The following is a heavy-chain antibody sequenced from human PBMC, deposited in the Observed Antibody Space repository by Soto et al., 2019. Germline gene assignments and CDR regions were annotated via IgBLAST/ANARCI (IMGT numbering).Heavy chain of an antibody. CDR1: GFTFSSYG. D-gene: IGHD3-22*01. V-gene: IGHV3-30*18. Sequence: GGSLRLSCAASGFTFSSYGMHWGRQAPGKGLEWVAVISYDGSNKYYADSVKGRFTISRDNSKNTLYLQMNSLRAEDTAVYYCAKETDYYDSSGFFDYWGQGTLVTVSS. J-gene: IGHJ4*02. CDR3: AKETDYYDSSGFFDY. CDR2: ISYDGSNK.